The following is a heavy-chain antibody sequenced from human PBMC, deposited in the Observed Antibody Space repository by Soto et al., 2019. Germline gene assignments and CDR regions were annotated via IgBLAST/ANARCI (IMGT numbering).Heavy chain of an antibody. CDR3: ASGRTNYSFDDY. Sequence: QVRLVQSGAEVKEPGASVKVSCRTSGYTFTDYGFSWVRQAPGQGLEGMGWISNGYRKYAQRLQGRVTITTDTSTSTAYMELRSLGSDDTAVYYCASGRTNYSFDDYWVQGTLVTVSS. CDR2: ISNGYR. V-gene: IGHV1-18*01. D-gene: IGHD1-7*01. J-gene: IGHJ4*02. CDR1: GYTFTDYG.